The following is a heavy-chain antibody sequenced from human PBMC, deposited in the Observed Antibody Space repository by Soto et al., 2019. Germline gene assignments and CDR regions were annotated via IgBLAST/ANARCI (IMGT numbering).Heavy chain of an antibody. J-gene: IGHJ6*02. CDR2: ISSSGSTI. CDR3: ARGKYYAFRSGQFTKTRYYYYGLDV. Sequence: PGGSLRLSCAASGFTFSDYYMSWIRQAPGKGLEWVSYISSSGSTIYYADSVKGRFTISRDNAKNSLYLQMNSLRAEDTAVYYCARGKYYAFRSGQFTKTRYYYYGLDVWGQATTLTVSS. V-gene: IGHV3-11*01. D-gene: IGHD3-3*01. CDR1: GFTFSDYY.